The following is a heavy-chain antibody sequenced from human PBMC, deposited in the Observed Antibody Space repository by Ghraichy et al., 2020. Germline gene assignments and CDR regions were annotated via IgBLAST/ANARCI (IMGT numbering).Heavy chain of an antibody. Sequence: LSLTCAASGFTFSSYWMSWVRQAPGKGLEWVANIKQDGSEKYYVDSVKGRFTISRDNAKNSLYLQMNSLRAEDTAVYYCAREFELDYDFWSGYYTLYYYYGMDVWGQGTTVTVSS. D-gene: IGHD3-3*01. CDR3: AREFELDYDFWSGYYTLYYYYGMDV. CDR1: GFTFSSYW. V-gene: IGHV3-7*01. CDR2: IKQDGSEK. J-gene: IGHJ6*02.